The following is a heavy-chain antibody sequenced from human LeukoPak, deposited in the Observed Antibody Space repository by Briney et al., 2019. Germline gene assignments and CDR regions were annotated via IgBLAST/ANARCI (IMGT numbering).Heavy chain of an antibody. D-gene: IGHD3-10*02. V-gene: IGHV3-48*03. CDR3: AELGITMIGGV. Sequence: PGGSLRLSCTASGFIFSNYAMNWVRQAPGKGLEWVSYISSSGSTIYYADSVKGRFTISRDNAKNSLYLQMNSLRAGDTAVYYCAELGITMIGGVWGKGTTVTISS. CDR1: GFIFSNYA. J-gene: IGHJ6*04. CDR2: ISSSGSTI.